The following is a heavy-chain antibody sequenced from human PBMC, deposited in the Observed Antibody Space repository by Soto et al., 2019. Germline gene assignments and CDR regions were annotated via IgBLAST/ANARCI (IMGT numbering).Heavy chain of an antibody. Sequence: SETLSLTGAVYGGSFSGNYCSWIRQPPWKGLEWIGEINHSGSTNYNLSLKSRVTISVDTSKNQFSLKLSSVTAADTAVYYCASGGWYGEYGYYFDYCGQGTLVTVSS. CDR3: ASGGWYGEYGYYFDY. CDR2: INHSGST. D-gene: IGHD3-10*01. CDR1: GGSFSGNY. V-gene: IGHV4-34*01. J-gene: IGHJ4*02.